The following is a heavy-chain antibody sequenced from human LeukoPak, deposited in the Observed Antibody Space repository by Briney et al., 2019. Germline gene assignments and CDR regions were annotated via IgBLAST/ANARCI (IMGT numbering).Heavy chain of an antibody. Sequence: GGSLRLSCAASGFTFSSYAMTWVRQAPGKGLEWVSSITGSGGGTYYADSVKRRFTISRDYYKNTLYLQMNSLRAEDTAVYYCAKDRGRFYYDTSAYFDYWGQGTLVTVSS. J-gene: IGHJ4*02. V-gene: IGHV3-23*01. D-gene: IGHD3-22*01. CDR2: ITGSGGGT. CDR3: AKDRGRFYYDTSAYFDY. CDR1: GFTFSSYA.